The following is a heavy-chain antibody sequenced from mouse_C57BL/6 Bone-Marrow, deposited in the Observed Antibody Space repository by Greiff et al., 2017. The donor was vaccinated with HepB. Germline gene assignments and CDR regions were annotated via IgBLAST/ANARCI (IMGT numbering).Heavy chain of an antibody. CDR2: IYPGDGDT. CDR3: APLTAQVPFAY. J-gene: IGHJ3*01. D-gene: IGHD3-2*02. CDR1: GYAFSSSW. Sequence: VKLQQSGPELVKPGASVKISCKASGYAFSSSWMNWVKQRPGKGLEWIGRIYPGDGDTNYNGKFKGKATLTADKSSSTAYMQLSSLTSEDSAVYFCAPLTAQVPFAYWGQGTLVTVSA. V-gene: IGHV1-82*01.